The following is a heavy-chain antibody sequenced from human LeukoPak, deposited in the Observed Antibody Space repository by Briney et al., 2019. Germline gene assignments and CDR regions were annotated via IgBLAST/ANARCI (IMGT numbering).Heavy chain of an antibody. V-gene: IGHV3-7*01. J-gene: IGHJ4*02. CDR2: IKQDGSEK. Sequence: PSGTLSLTCAVSGGSISTYNWWSWVRQPPGKGLEWVANIKQDGSEKYYVDSVKGRFTISRDNAKNSLYLQMNSLRAEDTAVYYCARDNYGFFWGQGTLVTVSS. CDR3: ARDNYGFF. CDR1: GGSISTYNW. D-gene: IGHD3-10*01.